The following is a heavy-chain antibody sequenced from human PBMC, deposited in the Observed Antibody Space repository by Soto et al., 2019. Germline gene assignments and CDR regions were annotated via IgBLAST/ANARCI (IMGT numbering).Heavy chain of an antibody. CDR2: IDPGDSDT. Sequence: PVESLKISCKGSGYSLTNIWIHCFLQMPGKGLEWMGRIDPGDSDTRYSPSFQGQVTISADKSISTAYLQWSSLKASDTAMYYCARRQSDYSYGMDVWGQGTTVTVSS. D-gene: IGHD4-17*01. CDR3: ARRQSDYSYGMDV. J-gene: IGHJ6*02. CDR1: GYSLTNIW. V-gene: IGHV5-51*01.